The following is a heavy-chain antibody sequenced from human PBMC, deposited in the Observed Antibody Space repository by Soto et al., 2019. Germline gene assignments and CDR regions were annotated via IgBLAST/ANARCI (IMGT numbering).Heavy chain of an antibody. V-gene: IGHV3-23*01. CDR2: ISGSGGDT. J-gene: IGHJ4*02. D-gene: IGHD6-19*01. Sequence: EVQLLESGGGLVQPGGSLRLSCAASGFTFSKYAMSWVRQAPGKGLAWVSRISGSGGDTYYADSVKGRFTISRDNSKNTLNLQMNSLRAEDTAVYYCTPHPDVAVAGDFDYWGQGTLVTVSS. CDR1: GFTFSKYA. CDR3: TPHPDVAVAGDFDY.